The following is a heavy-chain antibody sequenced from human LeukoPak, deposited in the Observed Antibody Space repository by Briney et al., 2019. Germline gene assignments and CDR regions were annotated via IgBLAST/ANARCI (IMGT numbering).Heavy chain of an antibody. Sequence: SETLSLTCTVSGGSISSYYWSWIRQPPGKRLEYLGYISYSGNTNYNPSLTSRVTISVDTSKNQFSLKLSSVTAADTAIYYCARWSDYGGTYVYSFDYWGQGTLVTVSS. J-gene: IGHJ4*02. CDR2: ISYSGNT. V-gene: IGHV4-59*01. CDR1: GGSISSYY. CDR3: ARWSDYGGTYVYSFDY. D-gene: IGHD4/OR15-4a*01.